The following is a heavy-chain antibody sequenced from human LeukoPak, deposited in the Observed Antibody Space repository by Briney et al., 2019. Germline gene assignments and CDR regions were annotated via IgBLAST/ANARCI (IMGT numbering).Heavy chain of an antibody. CDR2: INHSGST. J-gene: IGHJ4*02. CDR1: GGSFSGYY. Sequence: SENLSLNCAVYGGSFSGYYWSWIRQPPGKGLEWIGEINHSGSTNYNPSLKSRVTISVDSSKNQFSLKLSSVTAADTAVYYCARGVGYCSGGSCYAHADYFGYWGQGTLVTVSS. D-gene: IGHD2-15*01. CDR3: ARGVGYCSGGSCYAHADYFGY. V-gene: IGHV4-34*01.